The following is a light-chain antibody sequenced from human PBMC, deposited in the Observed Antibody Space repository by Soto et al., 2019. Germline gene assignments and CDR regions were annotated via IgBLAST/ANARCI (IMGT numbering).Light chain of an antibody. CDR1: QSIRSW. CDR2: QAS. V-gene: IGKV1-5*03. Sequence: DIPMTQSPSTLSASVGDRVTITCRASQSIRSWLAWYQQKPGKAPKLLIYQASTLGSGVPSRFSGSGSGTEFTLTISSLQPDDFATYYCQQYGRTFGQGTKVEIK. CDR3: QQYGRT. J-gene: IGKJ1*01.